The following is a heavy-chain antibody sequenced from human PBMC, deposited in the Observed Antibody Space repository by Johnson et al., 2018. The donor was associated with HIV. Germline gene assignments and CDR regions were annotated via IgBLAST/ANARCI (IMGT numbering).Heavy chain of an antibody. V-gene: IGHV3-11*04. J-gene: IGHJ3*02. D-gene: IGHD3-9*01. CDR3: ARDPYYDFLTGPRDAFDI. CDR1: GFTFSDYY. CDR2: ISSSGST. Sequence: QVQLVESGGGLVKPGGSLRISCAASGFTFSDYYMSWIRQAPGTGLEWVSYISSSGSTYYADSVKGRFTISRDTSKNTLYLQMNSLRAEDTAVYYCARDPYYDFLTGPRDAFDIWGQGTMVTVSS.